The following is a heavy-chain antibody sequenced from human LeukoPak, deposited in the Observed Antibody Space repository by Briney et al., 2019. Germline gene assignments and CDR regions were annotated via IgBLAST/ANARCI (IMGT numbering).Heavy chain of an antibody. J-gene: IGHJ4*02. CDR1: GFTYISKA. CDR2: ISYDGSNK. CDR3: AKVGGVAVAGDFDY. V-gene: IGHV3-30*18. Sequence: GGSLKLSLPPFGFTYISKARHGVRQAPGKGLEWVAVISYDGSNKYYADSVKGRFTISRDNSKNTLYLQLNSLRAEDTAVYYRAKVGGVAVAGDFDYWGQGTLVTVSS. D-gene: IGHD6-19*01.